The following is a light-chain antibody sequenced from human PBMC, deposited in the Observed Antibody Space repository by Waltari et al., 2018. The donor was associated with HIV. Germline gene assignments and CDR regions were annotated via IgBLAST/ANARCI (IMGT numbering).Light chain of an antibody. CDR3: QQYYTIEST. CDR1: RTVYFNSNNQTY. Sequence: DIVMTQSPDSLPVSLGERATMNCRSSRTVYFNSNNQTYFAWYQQKPGQSPKVLIYWASTRASGVPGRFSGSGSGTDFNLTISSLQADDVAVYYCQQYYTIESTFGGGTKVEIK. V-gene: IGKV4-1*01. CDR2: WAS. J-gene: IGKJ4*01.